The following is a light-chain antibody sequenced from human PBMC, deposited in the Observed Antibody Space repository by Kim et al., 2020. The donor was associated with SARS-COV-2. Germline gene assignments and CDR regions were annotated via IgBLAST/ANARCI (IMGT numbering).Light chain of an antibody. CDR3: AVWDDSLSGWV. Sequence: QSVLTQPPSASGTPGQRVTISCSGSTSNIGSNYVYWYLQFPGTAPKLLIYRNDQRPSGVPDRFSGSKSGTSASLAISGPRSEDEADYYCAVWDDSLSGWVFGGGTQLTVL. CDR1: TSNIGSNY. CDR2: RND. J-gene: IGLJ3*02. V-gene: IGLV1-47*01.